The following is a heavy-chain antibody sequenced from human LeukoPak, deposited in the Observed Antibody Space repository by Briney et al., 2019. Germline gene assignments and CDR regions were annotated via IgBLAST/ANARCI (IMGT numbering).Heavy chain of an antibody. J-gene: IGHJ2*01. CDR3: ARVATGANWYFDL. V-gene: IGHV1-69*06. CDR1: GGTFSSYA. Sequence: ASVKVSCKASGGTFSSYAISWVRQAPGQGLEWMGGIIPIFGTANYAQKFQGRVTITADKSTSTAYMGLSSLRSEDTAVYYCARVATGANWYFDLWGRGTMVTVSS. CDR2: IIPIFGTA. D-gene: IGHD5-12*01.